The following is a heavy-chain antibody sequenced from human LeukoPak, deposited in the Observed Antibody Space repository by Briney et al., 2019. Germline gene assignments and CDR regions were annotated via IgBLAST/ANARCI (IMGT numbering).Heavy chain of an antibody. D-gene: IGHD5-24*01. CDR1: GGSISSGGYS. Sequence: PSETLSLTCAVSGGSISSGGYSWSWTRQPPGKGLEWIGYIYHSGSTYYNPSLKSRVTISVDRSKNQFSLKLSSVTAADTAVYYCARGWRDYLFDYWGQGTLVTVSS. CDR3: ARGWRDYLFDY. V-gene: IGHV4-30-2*01. J-gene: IGHJ4*02. CDR2: IYHSGST.